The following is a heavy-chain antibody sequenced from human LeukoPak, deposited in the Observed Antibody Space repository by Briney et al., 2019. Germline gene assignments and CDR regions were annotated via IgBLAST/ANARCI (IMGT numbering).Heavy chain of an antibody. CDR2: ISSSSSTI. CDR3: ARDGPLFGVPKDYFDY. CDR1: GSTFSSYS. J-gene: IGHJ4*02. V-gene: IGHV3-48*02. D-gene: IGHD3-3*01. Sequence: GGSLRLSCAASGSTFSSYSMNWVRQAPGKGLEWVSYISSSSSTIYYADSVKGRFTISRDNAKNSLYLQMNSLRDEDTAVYYCARDGPLFGVPKDYFDYWGQGTLVTVSS.